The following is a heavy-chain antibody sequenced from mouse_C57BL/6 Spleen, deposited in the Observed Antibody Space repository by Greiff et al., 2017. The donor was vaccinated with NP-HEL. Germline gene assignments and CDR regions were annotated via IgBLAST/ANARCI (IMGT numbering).Heavy chain of an antibody. Sequence: EVQLVESGPGMVKPSQSLSLTCTVTGYSITSGYDWHWIRHFPGNKLEWMGYISYSGSTNYNPSLKSRISITHDTSKNRFFLKLNSVTTEDTATYYCARGGVYDGYYVNYFDYWGQGTTLTVSS. D-gene: IGHD2-3*01. J-gene: IGHJ2*01. CDR3: ARGGVYDGYYVNYFDY. CDR1: GYSITSGYD. V-gene: IGHV3-1*01. CDR2: ISYSGST.